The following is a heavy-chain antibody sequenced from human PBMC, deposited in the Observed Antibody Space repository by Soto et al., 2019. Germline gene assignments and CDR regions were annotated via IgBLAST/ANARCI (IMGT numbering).Heavy chain of an antibody. CDR2: VYNSGST. D-gene: IGHD6-13*01. J-gene: IGHJ4*02. V-gene: IGHV4-59*01. Sequence: SLTGSVSEGFIRSNYGTWIRQKPGKGLEWIGYVYNSGSTNYNPSLKSRVTISEDTSKSQFSLKVNSMTAADTAVYYCARYRREAVAGYTLDNWGQGILVTVSS. CDR1: EGFIRSNY. CDR3: ARYRREAVAGYTLDN.